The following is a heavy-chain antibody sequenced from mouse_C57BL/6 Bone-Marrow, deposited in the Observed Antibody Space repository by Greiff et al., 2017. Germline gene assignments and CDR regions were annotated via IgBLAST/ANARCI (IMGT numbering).Heavy chain of an antibody. CDR3: TTWATANYYAMDY. Sequence: VQLKQSGAELVRPGASVKLSCTASGFNIKDDYMHWVKQRPEQGLEWIGWIDPENGDTEYASKFQGKATITADTSSNTAYLQLSSLTSEDTAVYYCTTWATANYYAMDYWGQGTSVTVSS. CDR2: IDPENGDT. V-gene: IGHV14-4*01. D-gene: IGHD1-2*01. CDR1: GFNIKDDY. J-gene: IGHJ4*01.